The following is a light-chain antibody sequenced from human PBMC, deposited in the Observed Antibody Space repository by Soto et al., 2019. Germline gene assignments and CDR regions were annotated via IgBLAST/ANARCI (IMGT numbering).Light chain of an antibody. V-gene: IGKV3-11*01. CDR1: QGVSSY. CDR3: QQRRNWPIT. J-gene: IGKJ5*01. CDR2: DAS. Sequence: EIVLTQSPATLSMSPGERATLSCRASQGVSSYLAWYQQKPGQAPRLLIYDASNRATGIPARFSGSGSGTDFTLTIGSLEPEDFAVYYCQQRRNWPITFGQGTRLEIK.